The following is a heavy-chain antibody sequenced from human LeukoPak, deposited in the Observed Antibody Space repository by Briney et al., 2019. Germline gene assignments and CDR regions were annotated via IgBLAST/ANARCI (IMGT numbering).Heavy chain of an antibody. CDR1: GFTFSSHW. D-gene: IGHD2-2*01. Sequence: GGSLRLSRAASGFTFSSHWMTWVRQAPGKGLEWVSYISSSGSTIYYADSVKGRFTISRDNAKNSLYLQMNSLRAEDTAVYYCARDYCSSTSCYASYYYGMDVWGQGTTVTVSS. V-gene: IGHV3-48*04. CDR2: ISSSGSTI. J-gene: IGHJ6*02. CDR3: ARDYCSSTSCYASYYYGMDV.